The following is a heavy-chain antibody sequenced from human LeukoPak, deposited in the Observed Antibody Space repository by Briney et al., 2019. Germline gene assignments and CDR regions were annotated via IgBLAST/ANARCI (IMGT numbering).Heavy chain of an antibody. J-gene: IGHJ4*02. CDR1: GFTFSSYG. V-gene: IGHV3-30*02. Sequence: SGGSLRLSCAASGFTFSSYGMHWVRQAPGKGLEWVAFIRYDGSNKYYADSVKGRFTISRDNAKNSLYLQMNSLRAEDTAVYYCARDRRLGFDYWGQGTLVTVSS. CDR2: IRYDGSNK. D-gene: IGHD3-16*01. CDR3: ARDRRLGFDY.